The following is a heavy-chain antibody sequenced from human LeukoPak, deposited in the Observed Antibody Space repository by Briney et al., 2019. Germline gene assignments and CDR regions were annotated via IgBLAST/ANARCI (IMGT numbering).Heavy chain of an antibody. J-gene: IGHJ4*02. V-gene: IGHV4-34*01. CDR2: INHSGST. CDR3: ARQRRGAVVVIKAYSPFDY. CDR1: GGSFSGYY. D-gene: IGHD3-22*01. Sequence: PSETLSLTCAVYGGSFSGYYWSWIRQPPGKGLEWIGEINHSGSTNYNPSLKSRVTISVDTSKNQFSLKLSSVTAADTAVYYCARQRRGAVVVIKAYSPFDYWGQGTLVTVSS.